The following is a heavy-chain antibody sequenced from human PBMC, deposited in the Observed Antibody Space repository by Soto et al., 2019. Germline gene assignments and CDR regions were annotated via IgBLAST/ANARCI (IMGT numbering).Heavy chain of an antibody. V-gene: IGHV3-48*03. CDR3: ARLRAAPGRY. CDR1: GFTFSSYA. D-gene: IGHD1-1*01. Sequence: EVQLVESGGSLVQPGGSLRLSCAASGFTFSSYAMNWVRQAPGKGLEWVSCIGSSGSTIDYADSVEGRFTISRDNAKNSLYLQMNSLRAEDTAVYYCARLRAAPGRYWGQGTLVAVSS. J-gene: IGHJ4*02. CDR2: IGSSGSTI.